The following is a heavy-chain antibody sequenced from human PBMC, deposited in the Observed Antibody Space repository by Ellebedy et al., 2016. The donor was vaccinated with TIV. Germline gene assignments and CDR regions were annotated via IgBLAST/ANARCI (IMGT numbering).Heavy chain of an antibody. D-gene: IGHD1-26*01. CDR2: IYSAGNT. V-gene: IGHV3-53*01. CDR3: ARVDLGLAFHY. J-gene: IGHJ4*02. CDR1: GFSISSNY. Sequence: GESLKISCVVSGFSISSNYMSWVRQAPGKGLEWVSIIYSAGNTYYADPARGRFTISRDTSKNTLYLQMNSLRGGDTAVYYCARVDLGLAFHYWGQGALVTVSS.